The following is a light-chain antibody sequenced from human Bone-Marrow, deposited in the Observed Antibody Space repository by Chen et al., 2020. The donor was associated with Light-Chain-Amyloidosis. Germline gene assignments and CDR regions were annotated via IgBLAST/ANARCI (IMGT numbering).Light chain of an antibody. CDR2: DDS. V-gene: IGLV3-21*02. J-gene: IGLJ3*02. CDR1: NIGSTS. CDR3: QVWDRSSDRPV. Sequence: SYVLTQPSSVSVAQGQTAKIACGGNNIGSTSVHWYQQTPGQAPLLVVYDDSDRPSGIPGRLSGSNSGNTATLTISRVEAGEEADYYCQVWDRSSDRPVFGGGTKLTVL.